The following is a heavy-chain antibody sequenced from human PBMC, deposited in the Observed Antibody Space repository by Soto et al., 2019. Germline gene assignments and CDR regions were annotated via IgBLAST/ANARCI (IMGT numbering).Heavy chain of an antibody. CDR3: APHVHCSGGSCHYDAFDI. Sequence: EVQLLESGGGLVQPGESLRLSCAFSGFIFGNYMMTWVRQAPGQGLEWVSTIRDGGESTYYSDSVKGRFTISRDNSKNTLYLQMDSLGVEDTALYYCAPHVHCSGGSCHYDAFDIRGQGTMVTVSS. CDR2: IRDGGEST. V-gene: IGHV3-23*01. J-gene: IGHJ3*02. CDR1: GFIFGNYM. D-gene: IGHD2-15*01.